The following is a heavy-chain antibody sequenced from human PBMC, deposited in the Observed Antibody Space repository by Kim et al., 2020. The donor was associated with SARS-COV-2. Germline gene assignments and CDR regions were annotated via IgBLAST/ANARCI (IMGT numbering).Heavy chain of an antibody. CDR3: ARLGVGAFDI. CDR1: GGSISSYY. CDR2: IYYSGGT. Sequence: SETLSLTCTVSGGSISSYYWSWIRQPPGKGLEWIGYIYYSGGTNYNPSLKSRVTISVDTSKNQFSLKLSSVTAADTAVYYCARLGVGAFDIWGQGTMVTVSS. J-gene: IGHJ3*02. D-gene: IGHD2-15*01. V-gene: IGHV4-59*13.